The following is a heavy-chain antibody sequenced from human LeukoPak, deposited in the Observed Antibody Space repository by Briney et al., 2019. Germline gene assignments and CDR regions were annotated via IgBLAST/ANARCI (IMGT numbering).Heavy chain of an antibody. CDR2: ISSSSSYT. CDR3: ARVSGSGSIAFDI. J-gene: IGHJ3*02. V-gene: IGHV3-21*01. D-gene: IGHD3-10*01. Sequence: GGSLRLSCAASGFTFSSYSMNWVRQAPGKGLEWVSSISSSSSYTYYADSVKGRFTISRDNAKNSLYLQMNSLRAEDTAVYYCARVSGSGSIAFDIWGQGTMVTVSS. CDR1: GFTFSSYS.